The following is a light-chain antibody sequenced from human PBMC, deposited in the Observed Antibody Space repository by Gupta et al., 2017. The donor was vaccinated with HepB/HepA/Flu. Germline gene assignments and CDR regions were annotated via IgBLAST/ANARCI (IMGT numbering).Light chain of an antibody. CDR2: LGS. Sequence: DIVMPQSPPSLPVTPGEPASVSCRSSQTLLNSDGNNRLDWYLQKPGQSPHLLIYLGSNRASGVPARLSGSGSGTDFTLNISRVEADDVGVYYCRQALQTPYTFGQGTKLEIK. V-gene: IGKV2-28*01. J-gene: IGKJ2*01. CDR3: RQALQTPYT. CDR1: QTLLNSDGNNR.